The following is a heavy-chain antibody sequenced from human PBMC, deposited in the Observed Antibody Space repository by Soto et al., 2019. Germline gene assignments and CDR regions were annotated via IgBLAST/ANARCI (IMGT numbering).Heavy chain of an antibody. D-gene: IGHD4-17*01. CDR1: GFTFSSYG. CDR2: ISYDGSNK. CDR3: AKDLPWRGYGDYGGTDY. V-gene: IGHV3-30*18. J-gene: IGHJ4*02. Sequence: QVQLVESGGGVVQPGRSLRLSCAASGFTFSSYGMHWVRQAPGKGLEWVAVISYDGSNKYYADSVKGRFTISRDNSKNTLDLQMNSLRAEDTAVYYCAKDLPWRGYGDYGGTDYWGQGTLVTVSS.